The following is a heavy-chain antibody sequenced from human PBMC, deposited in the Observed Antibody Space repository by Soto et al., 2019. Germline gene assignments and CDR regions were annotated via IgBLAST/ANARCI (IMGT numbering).Heavy chain of an antibody. CDR2: IYYSGIT. CDR1: GVSISNSSYY. V-gene: IGHV4-39*01. Sequence: SETLSLTCTVTGVSISNSSYYWGWIRRPPGKGLEWIGTIYYSGITYYNPSLKSRVTISVDTSKNQFSLKLTSVTAADTAVYYCARHGSNWGQGTLVTVSS. CDR3: ARHGSN. J-gene: IGHJ4*02.